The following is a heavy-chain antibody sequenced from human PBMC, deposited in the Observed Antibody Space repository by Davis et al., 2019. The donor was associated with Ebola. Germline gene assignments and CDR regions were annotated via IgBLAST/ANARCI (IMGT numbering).Heavy chain of an antibody. CDR2: INPNSGDT. Sequence: ASVTVSCKASGYSFTVYYMHWVRQAPGQGPEWMGWINPNSGDTNYAQKFQGRVTMTRDTSITTAYMELSRLRSDDTAVYYCAREGRGYCSSTSCYGADSWGQGTLVTVSS. D-gene: IGHD2-2*01. CDR3: AREGRGYCSSTSCYGADS. CDR1: GYSFTVYY. J-gene: IGHJ4*02. V-gene: IGHV1-2*02.